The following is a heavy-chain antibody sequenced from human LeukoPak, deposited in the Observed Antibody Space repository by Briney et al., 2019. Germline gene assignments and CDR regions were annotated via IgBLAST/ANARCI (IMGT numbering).Heavy chain of an antibody. CDR2: IYYSGST. CDR1: GGSISSSSYY. J-gene: IGHJ4*02. Sequence: SETLSFTCTVSGGSISSSSYYWGWIRQPPGKGLEWIVSIYYSGSTYYNPSLKSLVTISLDTYKYQFSLKLNSVTAADTAVYYCARGYYDFWSGYYGAYYFDYWGQGTLVTVSS. V-gene: IGHV4-39*07. CDR3: ARGYYDFWSGYYGAYYFDY. D-gene: IGHD3-3*01.